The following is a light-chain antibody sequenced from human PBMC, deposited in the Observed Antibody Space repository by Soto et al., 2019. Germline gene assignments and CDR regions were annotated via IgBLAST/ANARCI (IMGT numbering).Light chain of an antibody. CDR2: WAS. CDR3: QQYYRTPWT. J-gene: IGKJ1*01. CDR1: QSVLYSSNNKNY. V-gene: IGKV4-1*01. Sequence: DIVMTQSPDSLAVSLGERATINCKSSQSVLYSSNNKNYLAWYQQKPGQPPKLLIYWASTRESGVPDRCSGSGCGTDFTLTISSLQAEDVAVYYCQQYYRTPWTFGQGTKVEIK.